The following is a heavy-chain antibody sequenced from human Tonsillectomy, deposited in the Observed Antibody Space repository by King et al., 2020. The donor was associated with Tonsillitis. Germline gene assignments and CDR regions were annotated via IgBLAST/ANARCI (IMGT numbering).Heavy chain of an antibody. J-gene: IGHJ6*02. V-gene: IGHV3-9*01. CDR2: ISWNSGSI. D-gene: IGHD1-14*01. CDR3: AKDNTGYYYYGMDV. CDR1: GFTFDDYA. Sequence: VQLVESGGGLVQPGRSLRLSCAASGFTFDDYAMHWVRQAPGKGLEWVSGISWNSGSIGHADSVKGRFTISRDNAKNSLYLQMNSRRAEDTALYYCAKDNTGYYYYGMDVWGQGTTVTVSS.